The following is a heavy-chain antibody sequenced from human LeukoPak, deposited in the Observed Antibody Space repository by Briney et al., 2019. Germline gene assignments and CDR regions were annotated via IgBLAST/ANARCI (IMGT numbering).Heavy chain of an antibody. Sequence: ASVKVSCKASVGTFSSYAISWVRQAPGQGLEWMGGIIPIFGTANYAQKFQGRVTITADKSTSTAYMELSSLRSEDTAVYYCARDVLMVYAPGNYYYYYMDVWGKGTTVTVSS. J-gene: IGHJ6*03. CDR3: ARDVLMVYAPGNYYYYYMDV. CDR2: IIPIFGTA. D-gene: IGHD2-8*01. V-gene: IGHV1-69*06. CDR1: VGTFSSYA.